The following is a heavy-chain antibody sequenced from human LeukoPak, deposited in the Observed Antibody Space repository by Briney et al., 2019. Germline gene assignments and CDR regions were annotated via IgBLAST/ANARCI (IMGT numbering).Heavy chain of an antibody. D-gene: IGHD1-26*01. J-gene: IGHJ6*02. Sequence: SETLSLTCTVSGGSISSYYWSWIRQPPGKGLEWIGYIYYSGSINYNPSLKSRVTISVDTSKNQFSLKLSSVTAADTAVYYCARDLGIVASYGMDVWGQGTTVTVSS. CDR1: GGSISSYY. V-gene: IGHV4-59*01. CDR3: ARDLGIVASYGMDV. CDR2: IYYSGSI.